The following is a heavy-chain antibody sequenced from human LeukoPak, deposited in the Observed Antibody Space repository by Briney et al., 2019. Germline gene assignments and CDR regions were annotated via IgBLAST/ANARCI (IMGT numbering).Heavy chain of an antibody. CDR2: LSPNANYA. Sequence: PGRSLRLSCAASGFSFSDFGIHWVRQAPGKGLEWVAVLSPNANYAYYADSVQGRFAISRDASKNTVYLQMNSLRDEETAVYYCARDWIDRSLDYWGLGTLVTVSS. V-gene: IGHV3-33*01. J-gene: IGHJ4*02. CDR3: ARDWIDRSLDY. D-gene: IGHD2-2*03. CDR1: GFSFSDFG.